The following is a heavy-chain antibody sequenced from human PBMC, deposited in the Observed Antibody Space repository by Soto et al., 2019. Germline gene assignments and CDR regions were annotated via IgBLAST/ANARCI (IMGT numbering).Heavy chain of an antibody. J-gene: IGHJ6*02. D-gene: IGHD3-10*01. CDR1: GYSFTSYW. Sequence: GESLKISCKGSGYSFTSYWISWVRQMPGKGLEWMGRIDPSDSNANYSPSFQGHVTISADRSISTAYLQWSSLKASDSAIYYCSRTGPVPGSGLGFYFGMDVWGQGTTVTVSS. CDR2: IDPSDSNA. CDR3: SRTGPVPGSGLGFYFGMDV. V-gene: IGHV5-10-1*01.